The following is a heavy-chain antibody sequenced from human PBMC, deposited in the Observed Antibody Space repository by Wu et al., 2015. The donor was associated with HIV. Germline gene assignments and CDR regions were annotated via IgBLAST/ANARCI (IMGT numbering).Heavy chain of an antibody. V-gene: IGHV1-69-2*01. CDR2: VDPEDGET. CDR1: GYTFTDYY. CDR3: ATGALLWFGEPEYRAYYYYGMDV. D-gene: IGHD3-10*01. J-gene: IGHJ6*02. Sequence: EVQLVQSGAEVKKPGATVKISCKVSGYTFTDYYMHWVQQAPGKGLEWMGLVDPEDGETIYAEKFQGRVTITADTSTDTAYMELSSLRSEDTAVYYCATGALLWFGEPEYRAYYYYGMDVWGQGTTVTVSS.